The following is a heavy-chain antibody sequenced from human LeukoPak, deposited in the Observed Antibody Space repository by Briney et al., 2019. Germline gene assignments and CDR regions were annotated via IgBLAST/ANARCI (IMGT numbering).Heavy chain of an antibody. CDR2: ISTGGGNT. V-gene: IGHV3-23*01. D-gene: IGHD5-18*01. Sequence: GGSLRLSCTASGFTFSSYTMSWVRQAPGKGLKWVSTISTGGGNTYYADSVKGRFTISRDNSENIVYLQMNNLRAEDTAVYYCAGRVTGYSSGYVYWGQGTLVTVSS. J-gene: IGHJ4*02. CDR3: AGRVTGYSSGYVY. CDR1: GFTFSSYT.